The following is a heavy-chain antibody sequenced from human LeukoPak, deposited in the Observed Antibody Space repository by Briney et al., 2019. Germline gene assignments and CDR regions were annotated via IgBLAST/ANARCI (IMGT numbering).Heavy chain of an antibody. CDR3: ARVGGGSPYAFDI. D-gene: IGHD1-26*01. CDR2: INSDGSST. CDR1: GFTFSSYG. V-gene: IGHV3-74*01. Sequence: GGSLRLSCAASGFTFSSYGMSWVRQAPGKGLVWVSRINSDGSSTSYADSVRGRFTISRDNAKNTLYLQMNSLRAEDTAVYYCARVGGGSPYAFDIWGQGTMVTVSS. J-gene: IGHJ3*02.